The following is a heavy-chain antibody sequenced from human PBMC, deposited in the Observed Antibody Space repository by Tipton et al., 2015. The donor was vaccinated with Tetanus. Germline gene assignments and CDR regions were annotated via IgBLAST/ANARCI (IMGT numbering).Heavy chain of an antibody. CDR2: INRSGST. V-gene: IGHV4-34*01. J-gene: IGHJ5*01. CDR1: GGSFSGYY. CDR3: ARVEGIAAAGAYGYDP. D-gene: IGHD6-13*01. Sequence: TLSLTCAVYGGSFSGYYWSWIRQPPGKGLEWIGEINRSGSTNYNPSLKSRDTISVDTSKNQFSLKLSSATAADTAVYYCARVEGIAAAGAYGYDPWVQGTLVSVSS.